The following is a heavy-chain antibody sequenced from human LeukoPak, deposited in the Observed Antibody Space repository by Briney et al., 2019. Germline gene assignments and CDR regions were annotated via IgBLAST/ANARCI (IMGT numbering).Heavy chain of an antibody. CDR2: IIPILGIA. CDR1: GGTFSSYA. V-gene: IGHV1-69*04. Sequence: GASVKVSCKASGGTFSSYAISWVRQAPGQGLEWMGRIIPILGIANYAQKFQGRVTITADKSTSTAYMELSSLRSEDTAVYYCARDMDCSGGSCPGGYWGQGTLVTVSS. J-gene: IGHJ4*02. CDR3: ARDMDCSGGSCPGGY. D-gene: IGHD2-15*01.